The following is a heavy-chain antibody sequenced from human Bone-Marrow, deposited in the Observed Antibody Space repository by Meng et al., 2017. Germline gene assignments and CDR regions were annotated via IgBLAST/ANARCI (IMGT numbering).Heavy chain of an antibody. CDR1: GFTFRSYW. J-gene: IGHJ6*02. CDR2: INSDGSIR. V-gene: IGHV3-74*01. CDR3: ARDWSAVVVPTSRADYYGLDV. D-gene: IGHD2-2*01. Sequence: GESLKISCVASGFTFRSYWMYWVRQAPGKGLVWVSRINSDGSIRNYADSVKGRFTISRDNAKNTLYLQMTSLRDEDTGVYYCARDWSAVVVPTSRADYYGLDVCGHGTKVTVSS.